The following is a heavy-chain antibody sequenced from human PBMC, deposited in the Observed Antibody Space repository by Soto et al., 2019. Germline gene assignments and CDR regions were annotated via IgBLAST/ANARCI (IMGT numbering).Heavy chain of an antibody. CDR2: INPATGAA. D-gene: IGHD3-3*01. Sequence: QLHLVQSGAVVKKPGASVTVSCSASGYPVTAYYMHWVRQAPGRGLEGMGGINPATGAAKYTQTFQGRVPMTRDTSTSTVFMELSGLTSADTAVFSCARGGGVGVAGSAAFDMWGQGTLVTVSS. J-gene: IGHJ3*02. CDR1: GYPVTAYY. CDR3: ARGGGVGVAGSAAFDM. V-gene: IGHV1-2*02.